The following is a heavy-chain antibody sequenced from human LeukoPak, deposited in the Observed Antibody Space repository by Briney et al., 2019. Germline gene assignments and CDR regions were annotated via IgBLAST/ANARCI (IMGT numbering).Heavy chain of an antibody. J-gene: IGHJ4*02. D-gene: IGHD3-16*02. CDR3: ATRGDLSWFGALRH. Sequence: PGGSLRLSCVVSGFTFSNYWMDWVRQAPGKGLEGVAFIGQDGRETNYAGSVKGRFTISRDNAKNSLYLQMNNLRAEDTAVYYCATRGDLSWFGALRHWSQGTVVTVSS. CDR1: GFTFSNYW. CDR2: IGQDGRET. V-gene: IGHV3-7*01.